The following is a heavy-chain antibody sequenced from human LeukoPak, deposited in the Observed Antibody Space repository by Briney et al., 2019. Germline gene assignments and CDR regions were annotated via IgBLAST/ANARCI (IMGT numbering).Heavy chain of an antibody. CDR2: INPNSGGT. CDR3: ARNQASYYPN. D-gene: IGHD1-26*01. CDR1: GYTFTGYY. Sequence: ASVKVSCKASGYTFTGYYMHWVRQAPGQGLEWMGWINPNSGGTNYAQKFQGRVTMTRDTSISTAYMELRSLRSDDTAAYYCARNQASYYPNWGQGTLVTVSS. J-gene: IGHJ4*02. V-gene: IGHV1-2*02.